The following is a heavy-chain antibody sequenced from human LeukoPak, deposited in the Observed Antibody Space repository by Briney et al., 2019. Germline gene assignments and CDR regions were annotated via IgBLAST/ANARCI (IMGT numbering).Heavy chain of an antibody. J-gene: IGHJ4*02. Sequence: SETLSLTCTVSGGSISSYYWSWIRQPPGKGLEWIGYIYYSGSTNYNPSLKSRVTISVDTSENQFSLKLSSVTAADTAVYYCARGAPYCGGDCYFDYWGQGTLVTVSS. D-gene: IGHD2-21*02. CDR2: IYYSGST. CDR1: GGSISSYY. CDR3: ARGAPYCGGDCYFDY. V-gene: IGHV4-59*01.